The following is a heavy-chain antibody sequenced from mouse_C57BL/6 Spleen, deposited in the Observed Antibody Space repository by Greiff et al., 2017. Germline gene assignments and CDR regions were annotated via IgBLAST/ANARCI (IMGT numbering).Heavy chain of an antibody. D-gene: IGHD1-1*01. V-gene: IGHV1-62-2*01. J-gene: IGHJ4*01. CDR1: GYTFTEYT. Sequence: QVQLKESGAELVKPGASVKLSCKASGYTFTEYTIHWVKQRSGQGLEWIGWFYPGSGSIKYNEKFKDKATLTADKSSSTVYMELSRLTSEDSAVYFCARHEGVTTVVATDYAMDYWGQGTSVTVSS. CDR2: FYPGSGSI. CDR3: ARHEGVTTVVATDYAMDY.